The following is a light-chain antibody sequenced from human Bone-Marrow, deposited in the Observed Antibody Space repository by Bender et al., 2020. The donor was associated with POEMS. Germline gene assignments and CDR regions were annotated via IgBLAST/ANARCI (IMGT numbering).Light chain of an antibody. CDR1: NIGGKS. V-gene: IGLV1-44*01. CDR3: SAWDDSLSGWV. CDR2: TNN. J-gene: IGLJ3*02. Sequence: VLTQPPSVSAAPGQTARITCGGNNIGGKSVHWYQQLPGTAPKLLIYTNNQRPSGVPDRFSASKSGTSASLAISERQSEDEALYYCSAWDDSLSGWVFGGGTKLTVL.